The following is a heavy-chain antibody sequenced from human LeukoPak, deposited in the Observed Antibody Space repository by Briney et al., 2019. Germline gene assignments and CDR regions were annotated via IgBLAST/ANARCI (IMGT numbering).Heavy chain of an antibody. J-gene: IGHJ6*02. Sequence: GGSLRLSCAASGFTFSSYWMSWVRQAPGKGLEWVANIKQDGSEKYYVDSVKGRFTISRDNAKNSLYLQMNSLRAEDTAVYYCARARGYSSGWYFYYYGMDVWGQGTTVTVSS. V-gene: IGHV3-7*01. CDR2: IKQDGSEK. CDR3: ARARGYSSGWYFYYYGMDV. CDR1: GFTFSSYW. D-gene: IGHD6-19*01.